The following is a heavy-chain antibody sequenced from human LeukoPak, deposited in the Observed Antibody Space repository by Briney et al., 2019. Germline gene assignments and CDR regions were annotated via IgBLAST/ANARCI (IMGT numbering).Heavy chain of an antibody. J-gene: IGHJ4*02. Sequence: GGSLRLSCAASGFTFSSYGMHWVRQAPGKGLEWVAVIWYDGSNKYYADSVKGRFTISRDNSKNTLYLQMNSLRAEGTAVYYCARGITMVRGVISSTDYWGQGTLVTVSS. CDR1: GFTFSSYG. V-gene: IGHV3-33*01. D-gene: IGHD3-10*01. CDR2: IWYDGSNK. CDR3: ARGITMVRGVISSTDY.